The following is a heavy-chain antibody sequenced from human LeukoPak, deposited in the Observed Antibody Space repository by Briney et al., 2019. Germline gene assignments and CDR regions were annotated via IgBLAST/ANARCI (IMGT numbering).Heavy chain of an antibody. V-gene: IGHV3-7*01. CDR2: IKQDGSEK. D-gene: IGHD3-22*01. CDR3: ARVPVLVTYYYDSSGYYFDY. Sequence: GGSLRLSCAASGFTFSSYWMSWVRQAPGKGLEWVANIKQDGSEKYYVDSVKGRFTISRDNAKNSLYLQMNSLRAEDTAVYYCARVPVLVTYYYDSSGYYFDYWGQGTLVTVFS. CDR1: GFTFSSYW. J-gene: IGHJ4*02.